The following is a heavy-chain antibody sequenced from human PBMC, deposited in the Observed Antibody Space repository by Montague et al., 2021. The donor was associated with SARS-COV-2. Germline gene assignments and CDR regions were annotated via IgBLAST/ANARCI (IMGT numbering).Heavy chain of an antibody. V-gene: IGHV3-23*01. CDR3: ADDFPSGRYL. CDR2: ISTSGFRT. Sequence: SLRLSCAASGFTFGSYALSWVRQAPGKGLEWVSAISTSGFRTYYADSVRGRFIISRDKAKNTLYLQMNSLRDDDTAVYYCADDFPSGRYLWGQGVLVTVSS. D-gene: IGHD1-26*01. J-gene: IGHJ4*02. CDR1: GFTFGSYA.